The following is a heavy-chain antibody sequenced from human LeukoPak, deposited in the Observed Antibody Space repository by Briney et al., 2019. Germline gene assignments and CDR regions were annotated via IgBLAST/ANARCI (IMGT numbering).Heavy chain of an antibody. J-gene: IGHJ3*02. CDR1: GFTFSSYS. Sequence: GGSLRLSCAASGFTFSSYSMNWVRQAPGKGLEWVSYISSSSTTIYYADSVKGRFTISRDNAKNSLYLQMNSLRAEDTAVYYCARDQEEIVGAHDAFDIWGQGTMVTFSS. V-gene: IGHV3-48*04. CDR3: ARDQEEIVGAHDAFDI. CDR2: ISSSSTTI. D-gene: IGHD1-26*01.